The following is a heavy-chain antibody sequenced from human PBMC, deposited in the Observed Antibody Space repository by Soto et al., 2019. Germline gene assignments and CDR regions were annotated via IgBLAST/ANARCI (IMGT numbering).Heavy chain of an antibody. CDR3: ASEYCSGGSCYYYGMDV. CDR1: GFTFSSYG. J-gene: IGHJ6*02. V-gene: IGHV3-33*01. D-gene: IGHD2-15*01. Sequence: PGGSLRLSCAASGFTFSSYGMHWVRQAPGKGLEWVEVIWYDGSNKYYADSVKGRFTISRDNSKNTLYLQMNRLRAEDTAVYYCASEYCSGGSCYYYGMDVWGQGTTVTVSS. CDR2: IWYDGSNK.